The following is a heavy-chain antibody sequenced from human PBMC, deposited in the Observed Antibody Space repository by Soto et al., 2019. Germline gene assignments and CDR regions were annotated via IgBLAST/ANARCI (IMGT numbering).Heavy chain of an antibody. Sequence: PGGSLRLSCAASGFTFSSYGMHWVRQAPGKGLEWVAVISYDGSNKYYADSVKGRFTISRDNSKNTLYLQMNSLRAEDTAVYYCAKDSLTTVRADYYYHYGMDVWGQGTTVTVSS. J-gene: IGHJ6*02. D-gene: IGHD4-4*01. CDR1: GFTFSSYG. CDR3: AKDSLTTVRADYYYHYGMDV. CDR2: ISYDGSNK. V-gene: IGHV3-30*18.